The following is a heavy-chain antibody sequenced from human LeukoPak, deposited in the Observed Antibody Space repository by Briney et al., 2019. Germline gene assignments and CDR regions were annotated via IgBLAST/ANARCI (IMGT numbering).Heavy chain of an antibody. CDR1: GFTFSSYA. Sequence: GGSLRLSCAASGFTFSSYAMSWVRQAPGKGLEWVSAISGSGGSTYYADSVKGRFTIFRDNSKNTLYLQMNSLRAEDTAVYYCAKDGPMVRGVILPNWFDPWGQGTLVTVSS. CDR2: ISGSGGST. D-gene: IGHD3-10*01. J-gene: IGHJ5*02. V-gene: IGHV3-23*01. CDR3: AKDGPMVRGVILPNWFDP.